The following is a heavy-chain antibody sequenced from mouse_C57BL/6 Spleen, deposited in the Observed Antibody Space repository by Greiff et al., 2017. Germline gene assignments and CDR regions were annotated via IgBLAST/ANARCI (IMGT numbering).Heavy chain of an antibody. CDR3: ARRYYGSSYAYFDY. CDR1: GYTFTSYL. CDR2: IYPSDSET. D-gene: IGHD1-1*01. Sequence: QVQLQQPGAELVRPGSSVKLSCKASGYTFTSYLMDWVKQRPGQGLEWIGNIYPSDSETHYNQKFKDKATLTVDQSSSTAYMQLSSLTSEASAVYYCARRYYGSSYAYFDYWGQGTTLTVSS. J-gene: IGHJ2*01. V-gene: IGHV1-61*01.